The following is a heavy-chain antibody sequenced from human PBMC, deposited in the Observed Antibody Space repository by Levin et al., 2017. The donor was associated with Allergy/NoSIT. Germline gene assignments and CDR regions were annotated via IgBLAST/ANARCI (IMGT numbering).Heavy chain of an antibody. V-gene: IGHV4-31*03. CDR3: ASDSSGYYPPGWFDP. J-gene: IGHJ5*02. Sequence: SQTLSLTCTVSGGSISSGGYYWSWIRQHPGKGLEWIGYIYYSGSTYYNPSLKSRVTISVDTSKNQFSLKLSSVTAADTAVYYCASDSSGYYPPGWFDPWGQGTLVTVSS. CDR2: IYYSGST. D-gene: IGHD3-22*01. CDR1: GGSISSGGYY.